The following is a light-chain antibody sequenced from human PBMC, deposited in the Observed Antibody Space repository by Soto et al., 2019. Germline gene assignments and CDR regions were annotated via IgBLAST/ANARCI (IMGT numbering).Light chain of an antibody. J-gene: IGKJ3*01. CDR1: QGISSY. V-gene: IGKV1-9*01. CDR3: QQLNSFPRT. Sequence: IQLTQSPSSLSASVGDRVTITCRASQGISSYLAWYQQKPGEAPKLLIFAASTLQSGVPLRFSGSGSGTDFTLTISSLQPEDFATYYCQQLNSFPRTFGPGTKVDIK. CDR2: AAS.